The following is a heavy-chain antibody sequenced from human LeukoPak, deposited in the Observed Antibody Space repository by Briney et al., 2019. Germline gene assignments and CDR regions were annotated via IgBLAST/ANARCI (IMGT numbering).Heavy chain of an antibody. CDR3: ARVPPMITFGGVIVSFDP. V-gene: IGHV1-18*01. Sequence: ASVKVSCKASGYTFSIYGFSWVRQAPGQGLEWMGWISAYNGNTNYAQKFQGRVTMTRDTSISTAYMELSRLRSDDTAVYYCARVPPMITFGGVIVSFDPWGQGTLVTVSS. CDR1: GYTFSIYG. J-gene: IGHJ5*02. D-gene: IGHD3-16*02. CDR2: ISAYNGNT.